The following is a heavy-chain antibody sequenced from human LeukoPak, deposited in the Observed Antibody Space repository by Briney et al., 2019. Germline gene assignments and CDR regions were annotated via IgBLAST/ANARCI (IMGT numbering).Heavy chain of an antibody. D-gene: IGHD3-10*01. J-gene: IGHJ4*02. V-gene: IGHV4-59*08. CDR3: ARTSADRGVDY. CDR1: GGSINSYY. Sequence: SETLSLTCTVSGGSINSYYWSWIRQPPGKGLEWIGYIYYSGSTNYNPSLKSRVTISVDTSKNQSSLKLSSVTAADTAVYYCARTSADRGVDYWGQGTLVTVSS. CDR2: IYYSGST.